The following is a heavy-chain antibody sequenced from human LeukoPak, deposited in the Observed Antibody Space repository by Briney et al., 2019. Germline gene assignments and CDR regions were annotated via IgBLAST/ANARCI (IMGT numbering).Heavy chain of an antibody. CDR1: GGSISSYY. D-gene: IGHD6-13*01. CDR3: ARVGIAAAGLYYYYYYMDV. CDR2: IYYSGST. V-gene: IGHV4-59*01. J-gene: IGHJ6*03. Sequence: SETLSLTCTVSGGSISSYYWSWIRQPPGKGPEWIGYIYYSGSTNYNPSLKSRVTISVDTSKNQFSLKLSSVTAADTAVYYCARVGIAAAGLYYYYYYMDVWGKGTTVTISS.